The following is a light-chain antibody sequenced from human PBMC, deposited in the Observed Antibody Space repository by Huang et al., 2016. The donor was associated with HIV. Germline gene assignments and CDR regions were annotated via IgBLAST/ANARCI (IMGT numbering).Light chain of an antibody. J-gene: IGKJ4*01. V-gene: IGKV4-1*01. Sequence: DIVMTQSTDALAVSLGERATIHCKSSQSVLYSSNNKNYLAWYQQKQGQPPKLLIYWASNRDSGVPDRFSGSGSGTDFTLTISSLQAEDLAVYYCQQYYSTPLTFGGGTKVEIK. CDR3: QQYYSTPLT. CDR2: WAS. CDR1: QSVLYSSNNKNY.